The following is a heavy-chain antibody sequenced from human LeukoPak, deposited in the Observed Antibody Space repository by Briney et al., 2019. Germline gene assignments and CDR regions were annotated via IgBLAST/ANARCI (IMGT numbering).Heavy chain of an antibody. CDR1: GGSISSGDCY. V-gene: IGHV4-39*07. CDR2: INHSGST. J-gene: IGHJ6*03. Sequence: SETLSLTCTVSGGSISSGDCYWSWLRQPPGKGLEWIGEINHSGSTNYNPSLKSRVTISVDTSKNQFSLKLSSVTAADTAVYYCARTVEMATILHYMDVWGKGTTVTVSS. D-gene: IGHD5-24*01. CDR3: ARTVEMATILHYMDV.